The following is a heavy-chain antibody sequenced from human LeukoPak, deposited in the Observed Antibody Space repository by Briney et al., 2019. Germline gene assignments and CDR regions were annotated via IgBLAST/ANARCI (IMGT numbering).Heavy chain of an antibody. CDR2: MNPNSGNT. CDR3: ARGRRDLAAHYYFDY. CDR1: GGTFSSYA. V-gene: IGHV1-8*02. J-gene: IGHJ4*02. D-gene: IGHD6-6*01. Sequence: ASVKVSCKASGGTFSSYAISWVRQAPGQGLEWMGWMNPNSGNTGYAQKFQGRVTMTRDTSISTAYMELSSLRSEDTAVYFCARGRRDLAAHYYFDYWGQGTLVTVSS.